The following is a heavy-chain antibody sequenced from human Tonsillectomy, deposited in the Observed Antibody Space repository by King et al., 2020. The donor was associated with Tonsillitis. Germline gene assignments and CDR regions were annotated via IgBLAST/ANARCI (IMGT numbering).Heavy chain of an antibody. V-gene: IGHV1-18*01. Sequence: QLVQSGAEVKKPGASVKVSCKASGYTFTSYGISWVRQAPGQGLEWMGWISAYNGNTNYAQKLQGRVTMTTDTSTSTAYMELRSLRSDDTAVYYCARVKEQQLGEYYYYYMDVWGNGTTVTVSS. J-gene: IGHJ6*03. D-gene: IGHD6-13*01. CDR3: ARVKEQQLGEYYYYYMDV. CDR1: GYTFTSYG. CDR2: ISAYNGNT.